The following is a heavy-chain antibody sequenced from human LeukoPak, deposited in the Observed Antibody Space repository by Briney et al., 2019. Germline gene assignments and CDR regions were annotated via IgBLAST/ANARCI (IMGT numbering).Heavy chain of an antibody. J-gene: IGHJ3*02. CDR1: GFTFSSYG. CDR3: ASLEMATISPPGAFDI. Sequence: PGGSLRLSCAASGFTFSSYGMHWVRQAPGKGLEWVAVISYDGSNKYYADSVKGRFTISRDNSKNTLYLQMNSLRAEDTAVYYCASLEMATISPPGAFDIWGQGTMVTVSS. V-gene: IGHV3-30*03. D-gene: IGHD5-24*01. CDR2: ISYDGSNK.